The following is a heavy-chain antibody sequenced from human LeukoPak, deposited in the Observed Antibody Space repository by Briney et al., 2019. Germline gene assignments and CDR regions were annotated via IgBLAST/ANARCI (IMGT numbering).Heavy chain of an antibody. Sequence: GRSLRLSCAASGFTFSSYAMHWVRQAPGKGLEWVAVISYDGSNKYYADSVKGRFTISRDNSKNTLYLQMNSLRAEDTAVYYCASLPYYYDSSGYYSFYYYGMDVWGQGTTVTVSS. V-gene: IGHV3-30-3*01. J-gene: IGHJ6*02. CDR3: ASLPYYYDSSGYYSFYYYGMDV. D-gene: IGHD3-22*01. CDR1: GFTFSSYA. CDR2: ISYDGSNK.